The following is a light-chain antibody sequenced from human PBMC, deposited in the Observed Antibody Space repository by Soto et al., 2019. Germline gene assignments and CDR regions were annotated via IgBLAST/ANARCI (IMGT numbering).Light chain of an antibody. V-gene: IGLV2-14*03. Sequence: QSALAQPASVFGSPGQSITISCTGTSSDVGGYNFVSWYQQLPGKAPKLMIYEVTSRPSGVSNRFSGSKSGNTASLTISGLQPEDAAEYYCSSYTTSSTVVFGTGTKVTVL. CDR1: SSDVGGYNF. CDR2: EVT. J-gene: IGLJ1*01. CDR3: SSYTTSSTVV.